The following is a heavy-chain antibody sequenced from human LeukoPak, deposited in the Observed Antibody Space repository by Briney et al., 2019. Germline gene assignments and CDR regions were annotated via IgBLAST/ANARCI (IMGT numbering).Heavy chain of an antibody. CDR1: GYALSSYN. D-gene: IGHD3/OR15-3a*01. V-gene: IGHV1-46*01. Sequence: ASVKVSCKTSGYALSSYNIHWVRQAPGQGLEWMGIINPNGETTNHAQKFQGRVTMTTDLSTNTFYMELSSLRSDDTAVYYCATGMICPMCHLFDYWGQGTLVIVSS. CDR3: ATGMICPMCHLFDY. J-gene: IGHJ4*02. CDR2: INPNGETT.